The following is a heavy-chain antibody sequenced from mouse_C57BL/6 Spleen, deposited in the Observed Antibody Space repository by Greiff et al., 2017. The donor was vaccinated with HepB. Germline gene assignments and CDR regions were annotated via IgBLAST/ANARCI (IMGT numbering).Heavy chain of an antibody. CDR3: ARGAYYSNYYAMDY. V-gene: IGHV1-59*01. J-gene: IGHJ4*01. CDR1: GYTFTSYW. CDR2: IDPSDSYT. D-gene: IGHD2-5*01. Sequence: QVQLQQPGAELVRPGTSVKLSCKASGYTFTSYWMHWVKQRPGQGLEWIGVIDPSDSYTNYNQKFKGKATLTVDTSSSTAYMQLSSLTSEDSAVYYGARGAYYSNYYAMDYWGQGTSVTVSS.